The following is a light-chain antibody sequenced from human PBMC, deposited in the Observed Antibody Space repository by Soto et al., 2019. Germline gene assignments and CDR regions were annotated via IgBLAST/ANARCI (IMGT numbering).Light chain of an antibody. V-gene: IGKV3-20*01. Sequence: EIVLTQSPGTLSLSPGERATLSCRASQSVSSSYLAWYQQKPGQAPRLLIYGASSRATGIPDRFSGSGAGKDFTRTISRLEPEDFAVYYCQQYGSSLFTFGPGTKVDIK. CDR1: QSVSSSY. CDR3: QQYGSSLFT. J-gene: IGKJ3*01. CDR2: GAS.